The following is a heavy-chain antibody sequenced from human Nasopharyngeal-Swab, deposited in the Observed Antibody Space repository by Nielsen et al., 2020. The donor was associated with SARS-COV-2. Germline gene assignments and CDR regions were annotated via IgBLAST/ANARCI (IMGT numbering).Heavy chain of an antibody. Sequence: GESLKISCKSSGYKFTSYWIGWVRQMPGKGPEWMGIIYPPDSDTRYSPSFQGQVTISADKSISTAYLQWPSLKASDTAMYYCARHEGYTSSWDWGQGTLVTVSS. V-gene: IGHV5-51*01. CDR3: ARHEGYTSSWD. CDR2: IYPPDSDT. D-gene: IGHD6-13*01. J-gene: IGHJ4*02. CDR1: GYKFTSYW.